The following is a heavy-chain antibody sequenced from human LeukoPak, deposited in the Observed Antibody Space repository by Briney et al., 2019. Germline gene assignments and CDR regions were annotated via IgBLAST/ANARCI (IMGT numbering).Heavy chain of an antibody. D-gene: IGHD3-10*01. Sequence: AGSLSLSCAVSGFSFSRNFMDWVRQPPGKGLEWVAFISYVGNNNFYADSVKGRFTITRDNSRKTLYLQMNSLRGEYAAVSSCARGGIPTRPYYYYFYMGVWGNGAAVTVAS. J-gene: IGHJ6*03. CDR1: GFSFSRNF. CDR2: ISYVGNNN. V-gene: IGHV3-30*01. CDR3: ARGGIPTRPYYYYFYMGV.